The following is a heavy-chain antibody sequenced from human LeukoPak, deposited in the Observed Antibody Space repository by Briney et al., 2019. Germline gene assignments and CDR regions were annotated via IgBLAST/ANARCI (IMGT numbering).Heavy chain of an antibody. CDR2: INHSGST. Sequence: GSLRLSCAASGFTFSSYGMHWVRQPPGKGLEWIGEINHSGSTNYNPSLKSRVTISVDTSKNQFSLKLSSVTAADTAVYYCARGMVAYYYYGMDVWGQGTTVTVSS. CDR3: ARGMVAYYYYGMDV. J-gene: IGHJ6*02. V-gene: IGHV4-34*01. D-gene: IGHD3-10*01. CDR1: GFTFSSYG.